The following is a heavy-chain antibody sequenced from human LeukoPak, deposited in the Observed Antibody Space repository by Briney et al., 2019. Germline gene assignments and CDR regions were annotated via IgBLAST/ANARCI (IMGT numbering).Heavy chain of an antibody. CDR3: ARVAADSIGWYQFDC. CDR1: RLTVSSKY. Sequence: PGGSLRLSCAASRLTVSSKYMSRVRQAPGKVLEWVSFIYSDGRAYYADSVKGRFTISTDNSKNTLFLQMNSLRVEDTAVYYCARVAADSIGWYQFDCWGQGTLVTVSS. CDR2: IYSDGRA. V-gene: IGHV3-66*01. D-gene: IGHD6-19*01. J-gene: IGHJ4*02.